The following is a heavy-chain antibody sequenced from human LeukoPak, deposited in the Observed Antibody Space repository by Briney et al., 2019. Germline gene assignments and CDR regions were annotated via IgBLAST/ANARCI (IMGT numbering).Heavy chain of an antibody. D-gene: IGHD3-3*01. V-gene: IGHV4-59*11. CDR2: IYYSGST. CDR3: ARARGGFLGYFDY. Sequence: PSETLSLTCTVSGGSFSSHYWSWIRQPPGKGLEWIGYIYYSGSTNYNPSLKSRVTISVDTSKNQFSLKLSSVTAADTAVYYCARARGGFLGYFDYWGQGTLVTVSS. J-gene: IGHJ4*02. CDR1: GGSFSSHY.